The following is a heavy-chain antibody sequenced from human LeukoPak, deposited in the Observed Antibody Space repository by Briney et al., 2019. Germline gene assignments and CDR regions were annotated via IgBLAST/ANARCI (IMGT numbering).Heavy chain of an antibody. CDR1: GFTFSSYA. J-gene: IGHJ6*02. CDR3: ARVQAVAGFAYYYYGMDV. CDR2: ISGSGGST. D-gene: IGHD6-19*01. V-gene: IGHV3-23*01. Sequence: PGGSLRLSCAASGFTFSSYAMSWVRQAPGKGLEWVSAISGSGGSTYYADSVKGRFTISRDNSKSTLYLQMNSLRAEDTAVYYCARVQAVAGFAYYYYGMDVWGQGTTVTVSS.